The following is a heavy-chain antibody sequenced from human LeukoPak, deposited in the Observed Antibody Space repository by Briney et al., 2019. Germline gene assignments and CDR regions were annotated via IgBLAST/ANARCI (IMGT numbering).Heavy chain of an antibody. D-gene: IGHD3-9*01. CDR2: ISAYNGNT. CDR1: GYTFTSYG. Sequence: ASVKVSCKASGYTFTSYGISWVRQAPGQGLEWMGWISAYNGNTNYAQKLQGRVTMTTDTSTSTAYMELRSLRSDDTAVYYCARTYYDILTKYFFDYWVQGTLVTVSS. CDR3: ARTYYDILTKYFFDY. V-gene: IGHV1-18*01. J-gene: IGHJ4*02.